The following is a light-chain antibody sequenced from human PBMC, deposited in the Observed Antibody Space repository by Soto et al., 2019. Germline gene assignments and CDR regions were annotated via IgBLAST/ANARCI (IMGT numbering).Light chain of an antibody. CDR1: QSVRSSH. CDR2: GTS. Sequence: EIVLTQSPGTLSLSPGYRATLSCSASQSVRSSHLAWYQQMPGQAPRLLIYGTSNRATGIPDRFSGSGSGTDFTLTISRLEPEDFAVYYCQQYSSSPLTFGGGTKVDIK. J-gene: IGKJ4*01. V-gene: IGKV3-20*01. CDR3: QQYSSSPLT.